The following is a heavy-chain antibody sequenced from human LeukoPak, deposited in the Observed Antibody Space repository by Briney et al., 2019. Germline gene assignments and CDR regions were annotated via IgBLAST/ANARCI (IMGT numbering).Heavy chain of an antibody. CDR3: ARVPHNCSGDRCYSRWFDP. Sequence: PSETLSLTCTVSGYSISSGYLWGWIRQPPGKGLEWIGSIDGSGSSYYNPSLKSRVTISVDTSRNQFSLKMTSVTAADTAVYCCARVPHNCSGDRCYSRWFDPWGQGTLVIVSS. D-gene: IGHD2-15*01. V-gene: IGHV4-38-2*02. CDR1: GYSISSGYL. J-gene: IGHJ5*02. CDR2: IDGSGSS.